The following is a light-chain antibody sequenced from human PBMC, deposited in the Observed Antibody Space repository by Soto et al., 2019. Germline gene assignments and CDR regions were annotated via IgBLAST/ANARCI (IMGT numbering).Light chain of an antibody. V-gene: IGKV1-33*01. Sequence: IQMTQSPSTLSGAVGDRVTITCRASQTISSWLAWYQQKPGKAPKILIYDASNLETGVPSRFSGSGSGTDFTFTISSLQPEDIATYYCQQYDNLPRTFGQGTKVDI. J-gene: IGKJ1*01. CDR3: QQYDNLPRT. CDR1: QTISSW. CDR2: DAS.